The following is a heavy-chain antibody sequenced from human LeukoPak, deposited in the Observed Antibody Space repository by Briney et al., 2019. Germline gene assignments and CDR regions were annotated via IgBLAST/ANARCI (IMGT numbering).Heavy chain of an antibody. CDR1: GYTFTGYY. J-gene: IGHJ4*02. D-gene: IGHD3-10*01. Sequence: ASVKVSCKASGYTFTGYYMHWVRQAPGQGXXWMGWINPNSGGTNYAQKFQGRVTMTRDTSISTAYMELSRLRSDDTAVYYCARDLTRVLGGDYWGQGTLVTVSS. V-gene: IGHV1-2*02. CDR2: INPNSGGT. CDR3: ARDLTRVLGGDY.